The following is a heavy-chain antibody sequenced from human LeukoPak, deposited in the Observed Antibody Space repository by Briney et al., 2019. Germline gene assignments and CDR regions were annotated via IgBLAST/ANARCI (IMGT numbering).Heavy chain of an antibody. Sequence: PGGSLRLSCTASGFTFSSYEMNWVRQAPGKGLEWVSAISGSGGSTYYADSVKGRFTISRDNSKNTLYLQMNSLRAEDTAVYYCAKDSPGGGWYNYWGQGTQVTVSS. J-gene: IGHJ4*02. CDR2: ISGSGGST. D-gene: IGHD6-19*01. V-gene: IGHV3-23*01. CDR3: AKDSPGGGWYNY. CDR1: GFTFSSYE.